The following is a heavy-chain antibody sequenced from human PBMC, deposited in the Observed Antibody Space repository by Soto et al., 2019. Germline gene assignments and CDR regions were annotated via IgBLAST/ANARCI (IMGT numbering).Heavy chain of an antibody. CDR1: GGTFSSYA. CDR2: IIPIFGTA. J-gene: IGHJ4*02. CDR3: ARDPRYSSGWYSPSAYYFDY. Sequence: QVQLVQSGAEVKKPGSSVKVSCKASGGTFSSYAISWVRQAPGQGLEWMGGIIPIFGTANYAQKFQGRVTITADVYTSTAYMELSSVRSEDTAVYYCARDPRYSSGWYSPSAYYFDYWGQGTLVTVSS. D-gene: IGHD6-19*01. V-gene: IGHV1-69*01.